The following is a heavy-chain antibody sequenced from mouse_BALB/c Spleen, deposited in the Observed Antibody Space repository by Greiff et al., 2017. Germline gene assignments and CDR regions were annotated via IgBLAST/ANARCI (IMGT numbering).Heavy chain of an antibody. Sequence: QVTLKVSGPGILQPSQTLSLTCSFSGFSLSTSGMGLSWIRQPSGQGLEWLAHIYWDDDKRYNPSLKSRLTNSKDTSRNQVFLKITSVDTADTATYYCARREGGYRCNGAWFAYWGEEALVTVSA. V-gene: IGHV8-12*01. J-gene: IGHJ3*01. CDR1: GFSLSTSGMG. CDR3: ARREGGYRCNGAWFAY. CDR2: IYWDDDK. D-gene: IGHD2-14*01.